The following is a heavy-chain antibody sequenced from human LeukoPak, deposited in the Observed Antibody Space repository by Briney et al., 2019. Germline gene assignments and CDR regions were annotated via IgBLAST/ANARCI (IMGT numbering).Heavy chain of an antibody. CDR2: ISGSGGST. CDR3: ASSRGYYGRAYYFDY. CDR1: GFTFSSYA. Sequence: PGGSLRLSCAASGFTFSSYAMSWVRQAPGKGLEWGSAISGSGGSTYYADSVKGRFTISRDNSKNTLYLQMNSLRAEDTAVYYCASSRGYYGRAYYFDYGGQGTLVTVSS. V-gene: IGHV3-23*01. D-gene: IGHD1-26*01. J-gene: IGHJ4*02.